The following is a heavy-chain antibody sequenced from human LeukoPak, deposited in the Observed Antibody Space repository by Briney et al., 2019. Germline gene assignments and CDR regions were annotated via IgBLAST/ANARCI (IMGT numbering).Heavy chain of an antibody. CDR1: GYTYTSYD. CDR2: MNPNSRNT. CDR3: ARVSGGSFD. D-gene: IGHD2-15*01. V-gene: IGHV1-8*02. Sequence: ASVMVSCKASGYTYTSYDINPVRQAAGRGLEWMGWMNPNSRNTGYAQKFQGRVTMTRNTSISTAYMELSSLRSEDTAVYYCARVSGGSFDWGQGTLVTVSS. J-gene: IGHJ4*02.